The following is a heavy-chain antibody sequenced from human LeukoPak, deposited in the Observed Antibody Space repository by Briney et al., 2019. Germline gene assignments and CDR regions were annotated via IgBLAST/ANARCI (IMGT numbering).Heavy chain of an antibody. CDR2: IKQDGSEK. J-gene: IGHJ4*02. V-gene: IGHV3-7*01. CDR1: GFTFSSYW. CDR3: ATGLPWSGYPRSFDY. D-gene: IGHD3-3*01. Sequence: GGSLRLSCAASGFTFSSYWMSWVRQAPGKGLEWVANIKQDGSEKYYVDSVKGRFTISRDNAKNSLYLQMNSLRAEDTAVYYCATGLPWSGYPRSFDYWGQGTLVTVSS.